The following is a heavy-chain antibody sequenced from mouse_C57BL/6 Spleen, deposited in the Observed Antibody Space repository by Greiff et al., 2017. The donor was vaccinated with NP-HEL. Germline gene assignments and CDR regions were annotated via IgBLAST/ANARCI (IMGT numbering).Heavy chain of an antibody. CDR3: ARAPYYYGSMDYFDY. J-gene: IGHJ2*01. D-gene: IGHD1-1*01. V-gene: IGHV5-4*01. Sequence: EVQLVESGGGLVKPGGSLKLSCAASGFTFSSYAMSWVRQTPEKRLEWVATISDGSSYTYYPDNVKGRFTISRDNAKNNLYLQMSHLKSEDTAMYYCARAPYYYGSMDYFDYWGQGTTLTVSS. CDR1: GFTFSSYA. CDR2: ISDGSSYT.